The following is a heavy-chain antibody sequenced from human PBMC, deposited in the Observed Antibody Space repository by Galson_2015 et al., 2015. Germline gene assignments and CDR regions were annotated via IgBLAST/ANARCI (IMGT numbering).Heavy chain of an antibody. J-gene: IGHJ4*02. CDR2: ITASGGSP. CDR3: AKGGPYCSDGNCHGVFDS. Sequence: SLRLSCAVSGFTFSSYAMSWVRQAPGKGLEWVSPITASGGSPYYADSVKRRFTISRDNSKNTLYLQMNSLRGDDTAVYYCAKGGPYCSDGNCHGVFDSWGQGTLVTVSS. V-gene: IGHV3-23*01. CDR1: GFTFSSYA. D-gene: IGHD2-15*01.